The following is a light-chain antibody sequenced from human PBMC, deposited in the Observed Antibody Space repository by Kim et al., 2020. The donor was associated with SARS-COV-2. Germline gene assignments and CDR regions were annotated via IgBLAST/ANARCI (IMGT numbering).Light chain of an antibody. V-gene: IGLV2-14*03. J-gene: IGLJ1*01. Sequence: HSITISCTETSSDVGGYNYVSWYQQHPGKAPKLMIYDVSNRPSGVSNRFSGSKSGNTASLTISGLQAEDEADYYCSSYTSSSTLHVFGTGTKVTVL. CDR3: SSYTSSSTLHV. CDR1: SSDVGGYNY. CDR2: DVS.